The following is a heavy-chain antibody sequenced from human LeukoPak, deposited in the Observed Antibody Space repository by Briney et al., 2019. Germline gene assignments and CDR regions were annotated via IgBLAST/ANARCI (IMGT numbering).Heavy chain of an antibody. CDR2: TYHCGST. D-gene: IGHD6-13*01. J-gene: IGHJ5*02. Sequence: PSETLSLTCAVSGYSISSDYYWGWIRQSPGKGLEWIGSTYHCGSTFQNPSLKSRVTTSVDTSRNQFSLRLRSLTAADTAMYYCAREGGRSSSWSDNWFDPWGQGTLVTVSS. CDR3: AREGGRSSSWSDNWFDP. CDR1: GYSISSDYY. V-gene: IGHV4-38-2*02.